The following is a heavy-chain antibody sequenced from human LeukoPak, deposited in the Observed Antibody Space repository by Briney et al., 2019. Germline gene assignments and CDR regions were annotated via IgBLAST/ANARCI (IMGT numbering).Heavy chain of an antibody. D-gene: IGHD3-10*01. V-gene: IGHV1-69*04. J-gene: IGHJ6*02. CDR3: ASPKRNYYGSGSRYYYYYGMDV. Sequence: SVKVSCKASGGTFSSYAISWVRQAPGQGLEWMGRIIPILGIANYAQKFQGRVTITADKSPSTAYMELSSLRSEDTAVYYCASPKRNYYGSGSRYYYYYGMDVWGQGTTVTVSS. CDR2: IIPILGIA. CDR1: GGTFSSYA.